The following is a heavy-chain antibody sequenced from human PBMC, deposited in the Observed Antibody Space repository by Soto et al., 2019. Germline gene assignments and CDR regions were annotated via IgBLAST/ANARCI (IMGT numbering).Heavy chain of an antibody. CDR3: AKGRGWLQKNGFDP. CDR2: INHSGST. J-gene: IGHJ5*02. D-gene: IGHD5-12*01. CDR1: GGSFSGYY. Sequence: SETLSLTCAVYGGSFSGYYWSWIRQPPGKGLEWIGEINHSGSTNHNPSLKSRVTISVDTSKNQFSLKLGSVTAADTAVYYCAKGRGWLQKNGFDPWGKGTLVTVSS. V-gene: IGHV4-34*01.